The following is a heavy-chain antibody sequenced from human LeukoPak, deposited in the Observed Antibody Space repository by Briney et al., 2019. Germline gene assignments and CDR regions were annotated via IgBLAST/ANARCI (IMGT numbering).Heavy chain of an antibody. V-gene: IGHV4-34*01. Sequence: SETLSLTCAVYGGSLSGYYWSWIRQPPGNGLEWIGEINHSGSTNYNPSLNSRVTISVDTSKNQFSLKLSSVTAADTAVYYCARRGPRGRYCSSTSCYANWFDPWGQGTLVTVSS. CDR2: INHSGST. CDR3: ARRGPRGRYCSSTSCYANWFDP. D-gene: IGHD2-2*01. CDR1: GGSLSGYY. J-gene: IGHJ5*02.